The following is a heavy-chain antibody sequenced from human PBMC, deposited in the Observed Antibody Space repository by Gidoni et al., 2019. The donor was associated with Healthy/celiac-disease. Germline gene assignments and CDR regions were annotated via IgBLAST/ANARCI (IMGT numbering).Heavy chain of an antibody. J-gene: IGHJ6*03. D-gene: IGHD1-1*01. CDR2: IVVGSGNT. CDR3: AAQGTGTTYYYYYMDV. CDR1: GFTFTSSA. V-gene: IGHV1-58*01. Sequence: QMQLVQSGPEVKKPGTSVKVSCKDSGFTFTSSAVQWVRQARGQRLEWIGWIVVGSGNTNYAQKFQERVTITRDMSTSTAYMELSSLRSEDTAVYYCAAQGTGTTYYYYYMDVWGKGTTVTVSS.